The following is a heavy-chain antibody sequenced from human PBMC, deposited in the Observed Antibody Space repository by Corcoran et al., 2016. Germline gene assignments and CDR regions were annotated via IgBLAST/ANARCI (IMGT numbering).Heavy chain of an antibody. CDR1: GFTFSSYS. CDR2: ISSSSSYI. Sequence: EVQLVESGGGLVKPGGSLRRSCAASGFTFSSYSMNWVRQAPGKGLEWVSSISSSSSYIYYADSVKGRFTISRDNAKNSLYLQMNSLRAEDTAVYYCARDMSSGWYFDYWGQGTLVTVSS. CDR3: ARDMSSGWYFDY. J-gene: IGHJ4*02. V-gene: IGHV3-21*01. D-gene: IGHD6-19*01.